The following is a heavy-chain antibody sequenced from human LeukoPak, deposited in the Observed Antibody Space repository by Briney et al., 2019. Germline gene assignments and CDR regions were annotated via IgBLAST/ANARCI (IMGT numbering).Heavy chain of an antibody. J-gene: IGHJ4*02. D-gene: IGHD3-16*01. CDR1: GFTFSTYD. CDR3: AREYEGQQTGFDN. CDR2: ISYDGGNK. Sequence: PGGSLRLSCAASGFTFSTYDMHWVRQAPGKGLERVAGISYDGGNKYYADSVKGRFTISRDNSENTLWLQMNSLRTEDTAVYYCAREYEGQQTGFDNWGQGTLDTVSS. V-gene: IGHV3-30-3*01.